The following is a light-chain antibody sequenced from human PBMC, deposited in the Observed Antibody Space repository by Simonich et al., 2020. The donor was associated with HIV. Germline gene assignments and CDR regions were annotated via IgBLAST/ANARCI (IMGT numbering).Light chain of an antibody. Sequence: DIVMTQSPDSLAVSLGERATINCKSSQTFLYSSNNKNYLAWYQQKPGQPPKLLIYWASTRQSGVPDRFSGSGSGTDFTLTISNLQAEDVAVYYCQQYYSIPYTFGQGSKLEIK. CDR2: WAS. J-gene: IGKJ2*01. CDR1: QTFLYSSNNKNY. V-gene: IGKV4-1*01. CDR3: QQYYSIPYT.